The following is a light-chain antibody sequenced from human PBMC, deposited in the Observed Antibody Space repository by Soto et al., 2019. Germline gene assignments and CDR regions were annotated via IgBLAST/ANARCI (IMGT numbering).Light chain of an antibody. J-gene: IGKJ5*01. CDR1: QSVSSN. Sequence: EIVMTQSPATLSVSAGERATLSCRPSQSVSSNLAFYQQKPGQAPRLLIYGASTRVNGIPARFSGSGYGTALIITISSLQPEDFAVSYCQQYNNWSPLTFGQGTRLEIK. CDR2: GAS. CDR3: QQYNNWSPLT. V-gene: IGKV3-15*01.